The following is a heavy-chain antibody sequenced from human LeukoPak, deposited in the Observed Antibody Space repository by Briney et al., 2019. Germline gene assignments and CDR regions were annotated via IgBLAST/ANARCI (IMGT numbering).Heavy chain of an antibody. Sequence: GGSLRLSCAASGFTFSSYAMSWVRQAPGKGLEWVSAISGSGGSTYYADSVKGRFTISRDNAKNTLYLQMNSLGAGDTAVYYCAKPQGTIFPNWFDPWGQGTLVTVSS. CDR3: AKPQGTIFPNWFDP. D-gene: IGHD3-3*01. J-gene: IGHJ5*02. V-gene: IGHV3-23*01. CDR2: ISGSGGST. CDR1: GFTFSSYA.